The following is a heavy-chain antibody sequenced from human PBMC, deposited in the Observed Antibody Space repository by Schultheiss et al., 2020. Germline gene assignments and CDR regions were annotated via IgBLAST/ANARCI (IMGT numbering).Heavy chain of an antibody. Sequence: GGSLRLSCASSGFTVSSNYMSWVRQAPGKGLEWVSVIYSGGSTYYADSVKGRFTISRDNSKNTLYLQMNSLRAEDTAVYYCARGPYGMIRDYYYYGMDVWGQGTTDTVSS. J-gene: IGHJ6*02. CDR2: IYSGGST. D-gene: IGHD3-16*01. V-gene: IGHV3-53*01. CDR1: GFTVSSNY. CDR3: ARGPYGMIRDYYYYGMDV.